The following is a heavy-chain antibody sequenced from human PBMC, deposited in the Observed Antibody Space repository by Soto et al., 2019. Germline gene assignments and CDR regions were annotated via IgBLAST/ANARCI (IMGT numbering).Heavy chain of an antibody. V-gene: IGHV4-31*03. J-gene: IGHJ5*02. D-gene: IGHD3-10*01. CDR2: IYYSGST. CDR1: GGSISSGGYY. CDR3: AREAYYYGSGSYSWFDP. Sequence: QVQLQESGPGLVKPSQTLSLTCTVSGGSISSGGYYWSWIRQHPGKGLEWIGYIYYSGSTYYNPSLNSRVTISVDTSKNQFSLKLSSVTAADTAVYYCAREAYYYGSGSYSWFDPWGQGTLVTVSS.